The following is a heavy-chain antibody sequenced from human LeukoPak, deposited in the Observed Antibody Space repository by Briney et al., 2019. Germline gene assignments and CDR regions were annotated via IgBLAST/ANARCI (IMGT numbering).Heavy chain of an antibody. CDR1: GFTFSSYA. CDR3: AKAYSGSYYIDY. J-gene: IGHJ4*02. CDR2: ISGSGGST. V-gene: IGHV3-23*01. D-gene: IGHD1-26*01. Sequence: RGSLRLSCAASGFTFSSYAMSWVRQAPGKGLEWVSAISGSGGSTYYAGSVKGRFTISRDNSKNTLYLQMNSLRAEDTAVYYCAKAYSGSYYIDYWGQGTLVTVSS.